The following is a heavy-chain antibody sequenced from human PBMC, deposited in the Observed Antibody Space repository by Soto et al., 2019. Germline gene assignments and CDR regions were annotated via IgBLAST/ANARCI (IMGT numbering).Heavy chain of an antibody. CDR1: GFTFSKYG. Sequence: EVQLLESGGGLVQPGGSLRLSCAASGFTFSKYGMTWVRQTPGKGLEWVAVINDSGGSTYYADSVKGRFTISRDTYKNTPDLEMNSQRAEGSAGYHCAKNGAGSCSSPRDYWGQGTLVTVSP. CDR2: INDSGGST. J-gene: IGHJ4*02. V-gene: IGHV3-23*01. D-gene: IGHD2-15*01. CDR3: AKNGAGSCSSPRDY.